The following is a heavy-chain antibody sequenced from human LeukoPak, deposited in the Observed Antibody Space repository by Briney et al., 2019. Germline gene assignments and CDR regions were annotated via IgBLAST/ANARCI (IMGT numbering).Heavy chain of an antibody. Sequence: GGSLRLSCAASGFTLSSNYMSWLRQAPGKGLEWVSVIYSGGSTYYADSVKGRFTISRDNSKNTLYLQMNSLRAEDTAVYYCARGTLYSSSWYVTDYWGQGTLVTVSS. CDR2: IYSGGST. CDR1: GFTLSSNY. CDR3: ARGTLYSSSWYVTDY. J-gene: IGHJ4*02. V-gene: IGHV3-53*01. D-gene: IGHD6-13*01.